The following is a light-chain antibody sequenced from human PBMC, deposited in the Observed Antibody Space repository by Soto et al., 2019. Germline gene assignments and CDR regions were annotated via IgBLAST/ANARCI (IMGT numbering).Light chain of an antibody. CDR1: SRDVGGYKF. J-gene: IGLJ3*02. CDR3: CSYAGSDTSWV. Sequence: QSVLTQPRSVSGSPGQSVTVSCTGTSRDVGGYKFVSWYQQHPGKAPKLIIYDVSERPSGVPDRFSGSKSGRTASLTISGLQTEDEADYYCCSYAGSDTSWVFGGGTKLTVL. CDR2: DVS. V-gene: IGLV2-11*01.